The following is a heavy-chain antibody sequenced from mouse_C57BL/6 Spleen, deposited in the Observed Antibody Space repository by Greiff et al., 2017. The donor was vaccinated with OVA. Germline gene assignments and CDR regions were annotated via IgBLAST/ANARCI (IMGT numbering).Heavy chain of an antibody. CDR2: ISYDGSN. Sequence: ESGPGLVKPSQSLPLTCSVTGYSITSGYYWNWIRQFPGNKLEWMGYISYDGSNNYNPSLKNRISITRDTSKNQFFLKLNSVTTEDTATYYCARDPNSNYFDDWGQGTTLTVSS. J-gene: IGHJ2*01. D-gene: IGHD2-5*01. CDR3: ARDPNSNYFDD. V-gene: IGHV3-6*01. CDR1: GYSITSGYY.